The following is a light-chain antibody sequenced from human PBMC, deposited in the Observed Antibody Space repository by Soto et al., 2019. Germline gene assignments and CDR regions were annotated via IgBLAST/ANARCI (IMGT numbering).Light chain of an antibody. J-gene: IGKJ4*01. CDR3: MQALQTPLT. Sequence: DIVMTQSPLSLPVTPGEPASISCRSSQSLLHSKGYNYLDWYLQKPGQSPQLLIYLGSNRASGVTDRFSGSGSGTDCTLKISRVEAEDVGVYYCMQALQTPLTFGGGTKVEIK. V-gene: IGKV2-28*01. CDR1: QSLLHSKGYNY. CDR2: LGS.